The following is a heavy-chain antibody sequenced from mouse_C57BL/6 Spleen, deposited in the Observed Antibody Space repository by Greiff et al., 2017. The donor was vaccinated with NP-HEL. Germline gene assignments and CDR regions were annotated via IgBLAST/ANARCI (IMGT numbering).Heavy chain of an antibody. J-gene: IGHJ4*01. CDR2: ISYDGSN. D-gene: IGHD2-4*01. V-gene: IGHV3-6*01. CDR1: GYSITSGYY. CDR3: AKGTMIRGAMDY. Sequence: EVQRVESGPGLVKPSQSLSLTCSVTGYSITSGYYWNWIRQFPGNKLEWMGYISYDGSNNYNPSLKNRISITRDTSKNQFFLKLNSVTTEDTDTYNCAKGTMIRGAMDYWGQGTSVTVSS.